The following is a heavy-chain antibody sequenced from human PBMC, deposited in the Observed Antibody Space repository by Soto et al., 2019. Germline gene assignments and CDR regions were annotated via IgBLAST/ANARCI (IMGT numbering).Heavy chain of an antibody. CDR3: ARVPIVVVTATLYFDY. Sequence: GGSLRLSCAASGFTFSDYYMSWIRQAPGKGLEWVSYISSSGSTIYYADSVKGRFTISRDNAKNSLYLQMNSLRAEDMAVYYCARVPIVVVTATLYFDYWGQGTLVTVSS. D-gene: IGHD2-21*02. J-gene: IGHJ4*02. CDR2: ISSSGSTI. CDR1: GFTFSDYY. V-gene: IGHV3-11*01.